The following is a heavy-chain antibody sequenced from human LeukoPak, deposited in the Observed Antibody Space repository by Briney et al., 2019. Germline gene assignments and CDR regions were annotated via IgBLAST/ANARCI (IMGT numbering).Heavy chain of an antibody. CDR1: GNYW. CDR2: DSDGSWT. J-gene: IGHJ4*02. Sequence: GGSLRLSCAASGNYWMHWVRQAPGKGLVWVSHDSDGSWTSHADSVKGRFTISKDNAKNTEYLQMNNLRTEDTAVYYCVSFYETNWGRGTLVTVSS. CDR3: VSFYETN. D-gene: IGHD2-2*01. V-gene: IGHV3-74*01.